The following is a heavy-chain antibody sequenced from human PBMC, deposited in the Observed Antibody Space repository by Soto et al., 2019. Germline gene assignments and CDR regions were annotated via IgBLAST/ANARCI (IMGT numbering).Heavy chain of an antibody. CDR1: GGTFSSYT. CDR3: ARGIIGKPPADYYYYYCMDV. CDR2: IIPILGIA. V-gene: IGHV1-69*02. D-gene: IGHD3-16*01. J-gene: IGHJ6*03. Sequence: QVQLVQSGAEVKKPGSSVKVSCKASGGTFSSYTISWVRQAPGQGLEWMGRIIPILGIANYAQKFQGRVTITSDKATRTAYMELSSLRSEDTAVYYCARGIIGKPPADYYYYYCMDVWGKGTTVTVSS.